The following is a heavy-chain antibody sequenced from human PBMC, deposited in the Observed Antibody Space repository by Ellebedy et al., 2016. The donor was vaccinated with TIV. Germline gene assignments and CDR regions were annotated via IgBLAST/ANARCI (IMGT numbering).Heavy chain of an antibody. CDR3: ARDPLTKQAVAAKAGDY. Sequence: SVKVSCXASGGTFSSYAISWVRQAPGQGLEWMGGIIPIFGTANYAQKFQGRVTITADKSTSTAYMELSSLRSEDTAVYYCARDPLTKQAVAAKAGDYWGQGTLVTVSS. CDR2: IIPIFGTA. CDR1: GGTFSSYA. D-gene: IGHD6-19*01. V-gene: IGHV1-69*06. J-gene: IGHJ4*02.